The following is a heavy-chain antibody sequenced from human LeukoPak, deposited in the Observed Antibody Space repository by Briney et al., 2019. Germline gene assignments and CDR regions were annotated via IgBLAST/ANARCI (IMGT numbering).Heavy chain of an antibody. CDR3: AKGSAGGRPYYFDY. J-gene: IGHJ4*02. Sequence: SETLSLTCTVSGGSISSGGYYWSWIRQHPGKGLEWIGYIYYSGSTYYNPSLKSRVTISVDTSKNQFSLKLSSVTAADTAVYYCAKGSAGGRPYYFDYWGQGTLVPVSS. D-gene: IGHD6-13*01. CDR1: GGSISSGGYY. V-gene: IGHV4-31*03. CDR2: IYYSGST.